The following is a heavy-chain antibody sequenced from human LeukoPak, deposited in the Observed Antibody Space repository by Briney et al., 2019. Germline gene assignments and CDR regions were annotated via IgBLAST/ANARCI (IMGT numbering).Heavy chain of an antibody. CDR3: ARDSGTTGEVKFDP. V-gene: IGHV4-34*01. J-gene: IGHJ5*02. CDR1: GGSFSGYY. D-gene: IGHD3-10*01. CDR2: INHSGST. Sequence: SVTLSLTCAVYGGSFSGYYWSWIRQPPGKGLEWIGEINHSGSTNYNPSLKSRVTISVDTSKNQFSLKLSSVTAADTAVYYCARDSGTTGEVKFDPWGQGTLVTVSS.